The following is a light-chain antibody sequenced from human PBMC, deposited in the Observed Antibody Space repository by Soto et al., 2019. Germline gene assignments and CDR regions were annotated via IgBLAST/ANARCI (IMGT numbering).Light chain of an antibody. CDR1: QSISSY. V-gene: IGKV1-39*01. Sequence: IQMTQSPSSLSASVGDRVTITCRASQSISSYLNWYQQKPGKAPKLLIYAASSLQSGVPSRFSGSGSGTDFTLTISSLQPEDFATYYCQQSHSTITFGQGTRLEIK. CDR3: QQSHSTIT. CDR2: AAS. J-gene: IGKJ5*01.